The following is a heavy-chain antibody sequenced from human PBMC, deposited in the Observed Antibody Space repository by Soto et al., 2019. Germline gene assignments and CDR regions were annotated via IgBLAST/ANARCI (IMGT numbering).Heavy chain of an antibody. D-gene: IGHD2-2*01. Sequence: PGWSLRLSCAASGFTFSSYGMHWVRQAPGKGLEWVAVISYDGSNKYYADSVKGRFTISRDNSKNTLYLQMNSLRAEDTAVYYFAKDLRREIVVVPPAPDYWGQGTLVTVSS. CDR1: GFTFSSYG. J-gene: IGHJ4*02. CDR2: ISYDGSNK. CDR3: AKDLRREIVVVPPAPDY. V-gene: IGHV3-30*18.